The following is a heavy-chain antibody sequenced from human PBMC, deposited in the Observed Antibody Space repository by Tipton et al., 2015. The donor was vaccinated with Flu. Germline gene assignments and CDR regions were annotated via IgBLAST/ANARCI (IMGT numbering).Heavy chain of an antibody. CDR3: TRGQGANP. V-gene: IGHV3-53*01. CDR1: GFTVNSNY. CDR2: VYSDGRA. Sequence: QLVQSGGDLIQPGGSLRLSCAASGFTVNSNYMSWVRQAPGKGLEWVSVVYSDGRAYYVDSVKGRFTVSRDDSKNMLSLQMDSLRAEDTAVYYCTRGQGANPWGQGTLVTVSS. J-gene: IGHJ5*02.